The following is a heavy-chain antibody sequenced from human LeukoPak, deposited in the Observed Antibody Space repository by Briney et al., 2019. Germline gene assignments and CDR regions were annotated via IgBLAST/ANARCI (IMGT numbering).Heavy chain of an antibody. CDR2: MSWTSGSI. J-gene: IGHJ4*02. V-gene: IGHV3-9*01. Sequence: GRSLRLSCGVSEFTFDDYVIHWVRQGPGKGLEWVAAMSWTSGSIAYADSVKGRFNIFRDNAQSSLYLQMNSLRAEDTAAYYCARDNRRGYFDWFQGYFDYWGQGTLVTVSS. CDR3: ARDNRRGYFDWFQGYFDY. CDR1: EFTFDDYV. D-gene: IGHD3-9*01.